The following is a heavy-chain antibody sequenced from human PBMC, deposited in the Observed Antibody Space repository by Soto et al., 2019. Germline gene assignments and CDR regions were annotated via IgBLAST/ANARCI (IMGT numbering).Heavy chain of an antibody. D-gene: IGHD2-2*01. V-gene: IGHV3-53*01. CDR3: ARGPHVGISTS. Sequence: EVQLVESGGGLIQPGGSLRLSCAASGFNVSSNYMSWVRQAPGKGLEWLSVIYSGGSTYYAESVKGRFTISRDNSKNTLNLHMNALRVEDTAVYYCARGPHVGISTSWGQGTLVTVSS. CDR1: GFNVSSNY. J-gene: IGHJ4*02. CDR2: IYSGGST.